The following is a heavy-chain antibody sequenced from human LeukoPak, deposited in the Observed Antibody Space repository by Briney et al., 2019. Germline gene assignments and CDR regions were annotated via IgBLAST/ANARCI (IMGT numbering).Heavy chain of an antibody. CDR1: GGSISTYY. J-gene: IGHJ2*01. CDR2: FYDSGST. Sequence: SETLSLTCTVSGGSISTYYWSWIRQPPGKGLEWIGFFYDSGSTNYNPSLKSRVTISVDTSKNQFSLQLNSVTPEDTAVYYCTRAGSYGYYWYFDLWGRGTLVTVSS. CDR3: TRAGSYGYYWYFDL. V-gene: IGHV4-59*12. D-gene: IGHD5-18*01.